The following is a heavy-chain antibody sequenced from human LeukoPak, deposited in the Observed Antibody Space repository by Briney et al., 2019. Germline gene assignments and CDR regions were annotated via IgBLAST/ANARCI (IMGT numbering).Heavy chain of an antibody. CDR2: IYYSGST. CDR3: ARMITVVTPASWFDP. D-gene: IGHD3-16*01. V-gene: IGHV4-59*08. J-gene: IGHJ5*02. Sequence: SETLSLTCTVSGGSISSYYWSWIRQPPGKGLEWIGYIYYSGSTNYNPSLKSRVTISVDTSKNQFSLKLSSVTAADTAVYYCARMITVVTPASWFDPWGQGTLVTVSS. CDR1: GGSISSYY.